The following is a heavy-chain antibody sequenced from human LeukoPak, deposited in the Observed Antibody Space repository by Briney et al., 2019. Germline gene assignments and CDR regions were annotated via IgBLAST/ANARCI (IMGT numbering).Heavy chain of an antibody. J-gene: IGHJ6*02. D-gene: IGHD3-10*01. CDR3: ARERGYGMDV. V-gene: IGHV3-30-3*01. CDR2: ISYDGSNK. CDR1: GFTFSSYA. Sequence: GGSLRLSCAASGFTFSSYAMHWVRQAPGKGLEWVAVISYDGSNKYYADSVKGRFIISRDNSKNTLYLQMNSLRAEDTAVYYCARERGYGMDVWGQGTTVTVSS.